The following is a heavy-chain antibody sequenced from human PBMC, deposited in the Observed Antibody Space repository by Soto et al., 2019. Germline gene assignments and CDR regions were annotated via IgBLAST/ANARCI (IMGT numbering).Heavy chain of an antibody. V-gene: IGHV3-7*01. CDR1: GFTLSNYW. CDR3: ARVPEGDSSYRHFHY. D-gene: IGHD3-22*01. CDR2: IKQDGSEK. J-gene: IGHJ4*02. Sequence: GGSLRLSCEVSGFTLSNYWMNWVRQAPGKGLEWVANIKQDGSEKYYVDSVKGRFNISRDNAKNSLYLQMNTLRVEDTAIYYCARVPEGDSSYRHFHYWGQGIQVTVSS.